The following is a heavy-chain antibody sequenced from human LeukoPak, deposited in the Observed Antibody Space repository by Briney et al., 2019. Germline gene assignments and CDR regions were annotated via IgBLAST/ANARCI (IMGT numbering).Heavy chain of an antibody. V-gene: IGHV3-53*01. D-gene: IGHD3-22*01. Sequence: GGSLRLSCAASGFTVSSNYMGWVRQAPGKGLEWVSVIYSGGSTYYADSVKGRFTISRDNSKNTLYLQMNSLRAEDTAVYYCARVTSFYDSSGYTSVGFDPWGQGTLVTVSS. J-gene: IGHJ5*02. CDR3: ARVTSFYDSSGYTSVGFDP. CDR2: IYSGGST. CDR1: GFTVSSNY.